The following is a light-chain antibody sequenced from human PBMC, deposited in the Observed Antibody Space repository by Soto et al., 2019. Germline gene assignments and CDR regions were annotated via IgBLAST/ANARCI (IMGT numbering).Light chain of an antibody. V-gene: IGKV1-39*01. J-gene: IGKJ4*01. CDR2: AAS. CDR3: QQSYSTLLT. CDR1: QSISSY. Sequence: DIQMTQSPSSLSASVGDRVTITCRASQSISSYLNWYQQKPGKAPKLLIYAASSLQSGVPSRFSGSESATDFTLTISSLQPEDFATYYCQQSYSTLLTFGGGTKVEIK.